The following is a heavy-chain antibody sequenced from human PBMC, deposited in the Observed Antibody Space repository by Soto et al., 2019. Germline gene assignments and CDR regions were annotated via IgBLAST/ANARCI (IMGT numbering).Heavy chain of an antibody. Sequence: RLSCAASGFTFSSYSMNWVRQAPGKGLEWVSYISSSSSTIYYADSVKGRFTISRDNAKNSLYLQMNSLRDEDTAVYYCASHDYWEDYGMDVWGQRTTVTVSS. V-gene: IGHV3-48*02. CDR2: ISSSSSTI. CDR3: ASHDYWEDYGMDV. CDR1: GFTFSSYS. D-gene: IGHD1-26*01. J-gene: IGHJ6*02.